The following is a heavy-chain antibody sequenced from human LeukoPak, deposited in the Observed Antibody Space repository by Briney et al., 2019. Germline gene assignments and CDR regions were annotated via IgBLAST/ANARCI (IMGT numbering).Heavy chain of an antibody. V-gene: IGHV4-39*01. J-gene: IGHJ4*02. Sequence: PSETLSLTCSVSGGYISTSNYYWGWIRQPPGKGLEWIGTIYYSGRTYYNPSLQSRVTISLDTSQNQLSLQVRSVTVVDTVVYYCARFFYYDASLPPYWGQGTLVTVSS. CDR3: ARFFYYDASLPPY. CDR1: GGYISTSNYY. CDR2: IYYSGRT. D-gene: IGHD3-16*01.